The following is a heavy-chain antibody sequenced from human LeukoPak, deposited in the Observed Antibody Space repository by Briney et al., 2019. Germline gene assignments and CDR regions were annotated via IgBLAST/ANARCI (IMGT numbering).Heavy chain of an antibody. V-gene: IGHV3-23*01. J-gene: IGHJ6*02. Sequence: GGSLRLSCAASRFTFSNYGTNWVRQAPGKGLEWVSAISGSGGSTYYADSVKGRFTISRDNSKNTLYLQMNSLRAEDTAVYYCAKGGSGSYYLYYYYYGMDVWGQGTTVTVSS. CDR2: ISGSGGST. CDR1: RFTFSNYG. CDR3: AKGGSGSYYLYYYYYGMDV. D-gene: IGHD3-10*01.